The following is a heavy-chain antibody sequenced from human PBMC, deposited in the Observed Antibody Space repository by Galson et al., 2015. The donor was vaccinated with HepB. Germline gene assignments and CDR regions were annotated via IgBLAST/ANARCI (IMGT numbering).Heavy chain of an antibody. CDR2: INPNSGGT. CDR1: GYTFTGYY. D-gene: IGHD2-8*01. J-gene: IGHJ5*02. Sequence: SVKVSCKASGYTFTGYYMHWVRQAPGQGLEWMGWINPNSGGTNFAQKFQGRVTMTRDTSISTAYMELSRLRSDDTAVYYCARMVYELWWFDPWGQGTLVTVSS. V-gene: IGHV1-2*02. CDR3: ARMVYELWWFDP.